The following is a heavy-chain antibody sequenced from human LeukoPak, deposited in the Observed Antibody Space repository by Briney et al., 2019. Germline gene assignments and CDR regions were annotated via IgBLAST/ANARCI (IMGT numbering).Heavy chain of an antibody. V-gene: IGHV3-21*01. J-gene: IGHJ4*02. D-gene: IGHD3-22*01. CDR3: ARTYYYDSSGYLGY. CDR1: GFTFDDYF. Sequence: GGSLRLSCAASGFTFDDYFMSWVRQAPGKGLEWVSSISSSSSYIYYPDSVKGRFTISRDNAKNSLYLQMNSLRAEDTAVYYCARTYYYDSSGYLGYWGQGTLVTVSS. CDR2: ISSSSSYI.